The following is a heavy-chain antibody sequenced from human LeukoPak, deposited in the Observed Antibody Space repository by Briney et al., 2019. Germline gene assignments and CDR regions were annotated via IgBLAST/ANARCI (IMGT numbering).Heavy chain of an antibody. V-gene: IGHV1-69*13. CDR3: AREAAAGTHFFDY. D-gene: IGHD6-13*01. CDR2: IIPMFGTA. CDR1: GGTFSSYA. Sequence: ASVNVSCKASGGTFSSYAISWVRQPPGQGLEWMGGIIPMFGTANYAQKFQGRVTITADESTSTAYMALSSLRSADTAVYSCAREAAAGTHFFDYWGQGTLVTVSS. J-gene: IGHJ4*02.